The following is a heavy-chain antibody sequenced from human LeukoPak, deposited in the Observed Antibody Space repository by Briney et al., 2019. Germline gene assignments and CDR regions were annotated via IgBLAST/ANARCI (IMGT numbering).Heavy chain of an antibody. D-gene: IGHD3-16*01. CDR3: VVTTLGG. CDR1: GFSFSSYW. V-gene: IGHV3-7*01. CDR2: IKQEGSAR. Sequence: PGGSLRLSCVASGFSFSSYWMSWVRQTPGKGLEWVANIKQEGSARYYVDSVTGRFTISRDNSKNTLYLQMNSLTVEDTAVYYGVVTTLGGWGQGTLVTVSS. J-gene: IGHJ4*02.